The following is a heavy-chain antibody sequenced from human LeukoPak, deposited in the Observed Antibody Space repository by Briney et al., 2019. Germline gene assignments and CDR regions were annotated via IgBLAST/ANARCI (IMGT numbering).Heavy chain of an antibody. CDR1: GFTFSSYA. D-gene: IGHD1-26*01. V-gene: IGHV3-23*01. Sequence: GGSLRLSCAASGFTFSSYAMSWVRQAPGKGLEWVSAISGSGGSTYYADSVKRRFTISRDNSKNTLYLQMNSLRAEDTAVYYCAKDPLGEWELLAYWGQGTLVTVFS. J-gene: IGHJ4*02. CDR3: AKDPLGEWELLAY. CDR2: ISGSGGST.